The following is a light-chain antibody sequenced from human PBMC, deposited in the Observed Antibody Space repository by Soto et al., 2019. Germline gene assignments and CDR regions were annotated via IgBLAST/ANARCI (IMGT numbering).Light chain of an antibody. CDR1: SSDVGGYNY. V-gene: IGLV2-14*01. CDR2: EVS. CDR3: AAWEDSLSAYV. Sequence: LTQPASVSGSPGQSITISCTGTSSDVGGYNYVSWYQQQSGKAPKLMIHEVSNRPSGVSNRFSGSKSGNTASLTISGLQAEDEADYYCAAWEDSLSAYVLGTGTKVTVL. J-gene: IGLJ1*01.